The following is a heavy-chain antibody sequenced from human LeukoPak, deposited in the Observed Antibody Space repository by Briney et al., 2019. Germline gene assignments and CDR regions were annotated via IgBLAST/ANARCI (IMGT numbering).Heavy chain of an antibody. V-gene: IGHV3-48*03. D-gene: IGHD6-19*01. CDR3: ASQKGRIAVAVDY. J-gene: IGHJ4*02. CDR1: GFTFSSYE. CDR2: ISSSGSTT. Sequence: GGSLRLSCAAPGFTFSSYEMNWVRQAPGKGLEWVSYISSSGSTTYYAASVKGRFTISRDNAKNSLYQQMNSLRVEDTAVYYCASQKGRIAVAVDYWGQGTLVTVSS.